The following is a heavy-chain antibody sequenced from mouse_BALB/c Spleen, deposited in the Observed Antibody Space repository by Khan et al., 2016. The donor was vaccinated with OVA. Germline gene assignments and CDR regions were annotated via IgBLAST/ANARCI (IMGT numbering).Heavy chain of an antibody. CDR1: GYSFTTYY. D-gene: IGHD1-1*01. CDR3: ARHGTSSWFAY. CDR2: IDPFNGST. V-gene: IGHV1S135*01. J-gene: IGHJ3*01. Sequence: VQLQQSGPELMKPGASVKISCKASGYSFTTYYIHWVKQSHGKSLKWIGYIDPFNGSTTYNQKFKGKATLTVDKSSSTAYMHLSSLTSEDSAVYYCARHGTSSWFAYWSQGTLVTVSA.